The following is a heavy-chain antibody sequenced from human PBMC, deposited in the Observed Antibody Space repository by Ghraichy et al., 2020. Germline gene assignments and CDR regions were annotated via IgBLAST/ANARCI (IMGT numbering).Heavy chain of an antibody. D-gene: IGHD4-23*01. CDR2: ISNDGNNK. CDR1: GFMFSDFG. Sequence: RGSLRLSCAASGFMFSDFGMHWVRQAPGKGLEWVAVISNDGNNKYYADSVKGRFTISRDTPKNTLYLQMNSLRTDDTAVYYCARPRWSNYYYFGMNIWGQGTTVTVSS. V-gene: IGHV3-30*03. J-gene: IGHJ6*02. CDR3: ARPRWSNYYYFGMNI.